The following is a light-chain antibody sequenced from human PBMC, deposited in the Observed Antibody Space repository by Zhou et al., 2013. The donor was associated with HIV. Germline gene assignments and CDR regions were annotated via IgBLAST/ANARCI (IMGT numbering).Light chain of an antibody. J-gene: IGKJ1*01. Sequence: AIQLAQSPSSLSASIGDRVTITCRASQGISSALAWYQQRPGKAPRLLIYDASSLESGVPSRFSGSGSGTDFTLTISSLQPEDVATYYCQKYNSRPWTFGQGTKV. CDR3: QKYNSRPWT. CDR2: DAS. V-gene: IGKV1-13*02. CDR1: QGISSA.